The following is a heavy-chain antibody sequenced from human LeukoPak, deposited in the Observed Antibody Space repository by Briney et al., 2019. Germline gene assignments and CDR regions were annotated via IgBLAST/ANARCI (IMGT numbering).Heavy chain of an antibody. CDR1: GGSISSYY. V-gene: IGHV4-4*07. Sequence: SETLSLTCTVSGGSISSYYWSWIRQPAGKGLEWIGRIYTSGSTNYNPSLKSRVTMSVDTSKNQFSLKLSSVTAADTAVYYCARGLGYCSSTSCSGYYYYSSYGMDVWGQGTTVTVYS. CDR2: IYTSGST. CDR3: ARGLGYCSSTSCSGYYYYSSYGMDV. J-gene: IGHJ6*02. D-gene: IGHD2-2*01.